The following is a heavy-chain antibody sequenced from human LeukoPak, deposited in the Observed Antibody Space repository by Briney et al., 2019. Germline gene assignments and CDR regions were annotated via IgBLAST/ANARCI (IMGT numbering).Heavy chain of an antibody. CDR1: GFTFSGSA. CDR3: TRQLADGWLGLDAFDI. J-gene: IGHJ3*02. Sequence: PGGSLRLSCAASGFTFSGSAMHWVRHASGEGLEWVGRIRSKANSYTTAYAASVEGRFTISSDDSKNPAYLQMNSLKTEDTAVYYCTRQLADGWLGLDAFDIWGQGTMVTVSS. V-gene: IGHV3-73*01. D-gene: IGHD5-24*01. CDR2: IRSKANSYTT.